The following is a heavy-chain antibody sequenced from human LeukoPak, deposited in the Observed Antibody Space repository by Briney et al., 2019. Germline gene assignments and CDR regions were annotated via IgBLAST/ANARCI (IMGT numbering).Heavy chain of an antibody. V-gene: IGHV1-69*05. CDR1: GGTFSTYA. D-gene: IGHD6-13*01. Sequence: SVKVSCKASGGTFSTYAINWVRQAPGQGLEWMGGIIPIFGTANYAQKFQGRVTITRDTSASTAYMELSSLRSEDMAVYYCARARGLYSSSWYADYWGQGTLVTVSS. J-gene: IGHJ4*02. CDR3: ARARGLYSSSWYADY. CDR2: IIPIFGTA.